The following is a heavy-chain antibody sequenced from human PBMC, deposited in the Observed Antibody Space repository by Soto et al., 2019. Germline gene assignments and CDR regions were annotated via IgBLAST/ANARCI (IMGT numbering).Heavy chain of an antibody. CDR1: GGTFSSYA. J-gene: IGHJ3*02. Sequence: ASVKVSCKASGGTFSSYAISWVRQAPGQGLEWMGGIIPIFGTANYAQKFQGRVTITADKSTSTAYMELSSLRSEDTAVYYCACGGYSGSYYAWAFDIWGQGXMVTV. V-gene: IGHV1-69*06. CDR3: ACGGYSGSYYAWAFDI. D-gene: IGHD1-26*01. CDR2: IIPIFGTA.